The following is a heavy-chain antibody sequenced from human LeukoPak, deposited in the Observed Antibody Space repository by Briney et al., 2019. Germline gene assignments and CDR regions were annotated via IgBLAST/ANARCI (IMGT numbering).Heavy chain of an antibody. D-gene: IGHD6-13*01. CDR3: ARARSSWYSHYFDY. CDR1: GGSISSNY. Sequence: PSETLSLTCIVSGGSISSNYWSWIRQPPGKGLEWIGYIYYSGSTNYNPSLKSRVTISVDTSENQFSLKLSSVTAADTAVYYCARARSSWYSHYFDYWGQGALVTVSS. J-gene: IGHJ4*02. V-gene: IGHV4-59*01. CDR2: IYYSGST.